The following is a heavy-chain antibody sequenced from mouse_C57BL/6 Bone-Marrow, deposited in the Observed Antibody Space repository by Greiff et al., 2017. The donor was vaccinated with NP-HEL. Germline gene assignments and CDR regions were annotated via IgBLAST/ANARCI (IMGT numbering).Heavy chain of an antibody. V-gene: IGHV1-64*01. J-gene: IGHJ2*01. CDR2: IHPNSGST. Sequence: VQLQQPGAELVKPGASVKLSCKASGYTFTSYWMHWVKRRPGQGLEWIGMIHPNSGSTNYNEKFKSKATLTVDKSSSTAYMQLSSLTSEDSAVYYCAWDVVYYFDYWGQGTTLTVSS. CDR3: AWDVVYYFDY. D-gene: IGHD4-1*01. CDR1: GYTFTSYW.